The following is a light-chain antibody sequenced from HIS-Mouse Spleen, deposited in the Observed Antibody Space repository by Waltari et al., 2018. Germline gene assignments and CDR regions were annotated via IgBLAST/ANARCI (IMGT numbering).Light chain of an antibody. V-gene: IGLV3-10*01. CDR3: YSTDSSGNHRV. CDR1: PLPKKY. CDR2: EDS. J-gene: IGLJ2*01. Sequence: YELTQPPSVSVSPGQTARLTCSGEPLPKKYAYWYQQKSGQAPVLVIYEDSKRPSGIPERFSGSSSGTMATLTISGAQVEDEADYYCYSTDSSGNHRVFGGGTKLTVL.